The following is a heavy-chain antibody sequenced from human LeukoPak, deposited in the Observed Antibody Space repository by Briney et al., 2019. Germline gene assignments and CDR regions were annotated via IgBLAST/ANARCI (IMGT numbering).Heavy chain of an antibody. CDR2: INHSGST. J-gene: IGHJ4*02. Sequence: SETLSLTCAVDGGSFSGYYWSWIRQPPGKGLEWIGEINHSGSTNYNPSLKSRVTISVDTSKNEFSLKLSSVTAADTAVYYCASRGIAARLSPRARMYYFDYWGQGTLVTVSS. D-gene: IGHD6-6*01. V-gene: IGHV4-34*01. CDR3: ASRGIAARLSPRARMYYFDY. CDR1: GGSFSGYY.